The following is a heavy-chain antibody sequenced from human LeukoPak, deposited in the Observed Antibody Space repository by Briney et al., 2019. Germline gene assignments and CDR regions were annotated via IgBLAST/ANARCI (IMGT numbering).Heavy chain of an antibody. J-gene: IGHJ4*02. CDR3: AGGSGWIHDY. CDR1: GFTFDDYA. V-gene: IGHV3-9*01. Sequence: GGSLRLSCAASGFTFDDYAMHWVRQAPGKGLEWVSGISWNSGSIGYADSVKGRFTISRDNAKNSLYLQMNSLRAEDTAVYFCAGGSGWIHDYWGQGTLVTVSS. CDR2: ISWNSGSI. D-gene: IGHD6-19*01.